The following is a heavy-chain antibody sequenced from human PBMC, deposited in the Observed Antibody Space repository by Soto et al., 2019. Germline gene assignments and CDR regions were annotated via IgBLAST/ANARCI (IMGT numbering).Heavy chain of an antibody. V-gene: IGHV3-23*01. CDR1: GFTFRSYA. CDR2: ISGSGGST. Sequence: GGSLRLSCAASGFTFRSYARNWVRQAPGKGLEWVSAISGSGGSTYYADSVKGRFTISRDSSKNTLYLQMNSLRAEDTAVYYCAKGNSWSPALVLDIWGQGTMVTVSS. CDR3: AKGNSWSPALVLDI. D-gene: IGHD1-7*01. J-gene: IGHJ3*02.